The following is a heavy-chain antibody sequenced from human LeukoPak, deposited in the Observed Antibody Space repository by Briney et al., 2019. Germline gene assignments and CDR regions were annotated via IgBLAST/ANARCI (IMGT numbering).Heavy chain of an antibody. J-gene: IGHJ6*02. Sequence: ASVKVSCKASGYTFTSYGISWVRQAPGQGLEWMGWISAYNGNTNYAQKLQGRVTMTTDTSTSTTYMELRRLRSDDTAVYYVARPGSAASKPDVGMDVWGQGTTVTVSS. CDR3: ARPGSAASKPDVGMDV. CDR2: ISAYNGNT. D-gene: IGHD1-14*01. CDR1: GYTFTSYG. V-gene: IGHV1-18*01.